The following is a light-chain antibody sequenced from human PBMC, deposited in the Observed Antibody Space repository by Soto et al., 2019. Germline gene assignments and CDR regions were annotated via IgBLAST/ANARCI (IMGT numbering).Light chain of an antibody. CDR2: NSN. V-gene: IGLV1-44*01. CDR1: SSNIGSND. Sequence: QSVLTQPPSASGTPGQRVTMSCSGSSSNIGSNDVSWYQQLPGTAPKLLISNSNLRPSGVPDRFSGSKSGTSASLAISGLQSEDEADYSCAAWDDNLNGPVLGGGTKVTVL. J-gene: IGLJ3*02. CDR3: AAWDDNLNGPV.